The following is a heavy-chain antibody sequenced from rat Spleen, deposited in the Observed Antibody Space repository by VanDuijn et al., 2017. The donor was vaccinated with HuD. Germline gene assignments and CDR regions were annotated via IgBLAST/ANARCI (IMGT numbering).Heavy chain of an antibody. V-gene: IGHV5-25*01. CDR3: AREFDYFDY. CDR2: INTGGGNT. Sequence: EVQLVESGGGLVQPGRSMKLSCAASGFTFSSYYMAWVRQAPKKGLEWVASINTGGGNTYYRDSVKGRFTISRDNAKSILYLQMDSLRSEDTATYYCAREFDYFDYWGQGVMVTVSS. CDR1: GFTFSSYY. J-gene: IGHJ2*01.